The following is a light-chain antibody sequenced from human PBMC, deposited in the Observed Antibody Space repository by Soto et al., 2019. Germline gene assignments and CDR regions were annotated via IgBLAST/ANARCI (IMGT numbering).Light chain of an antibody. CDR2: NTS. V-gene: IGLV1-44*01. Sequence: QSVLTQPPSASGTPGQRVTISCSGSSSNIGSNPVNWYQHFPGAAPKLLIYNTSRRPSGVPDRFSGSKSGTSASLAIIGLQSEDEADYYCAAWDDNLNGFWVFGGGTKVTVL. CDR3: AAWDDNLNGFWV. J-gene: IGLJ3*02. CDR1: SSNIGSNP.